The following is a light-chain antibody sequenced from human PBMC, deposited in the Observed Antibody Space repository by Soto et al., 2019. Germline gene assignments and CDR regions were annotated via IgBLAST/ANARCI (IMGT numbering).Light chain of an antibody. V-gene: IGKV1-33*01. Sequence: DIQMTQSASSLSASVGDRVTITCQASQDINDRLNWYQQKPGKAPKILISDASSLETRVPSRFSGVGSRTDCTLTIKKQPPEDFATYHCQQFASLPYTFGQGTSLEI. CDR3: QQFASLPYT. CDR2: DAS. J-gene: IGKJ2*01. CDR1: QDINDR.